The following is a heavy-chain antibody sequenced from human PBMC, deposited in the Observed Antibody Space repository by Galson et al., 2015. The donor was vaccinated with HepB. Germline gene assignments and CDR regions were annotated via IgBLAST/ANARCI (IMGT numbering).Heavy chain of an antibody. CDR2: ISGSGGST. D-gene: IGHD3-16*02. V-gene: IGHV3-23*01. J-gene: IGHJ4*02. Sequence: SLRLSYAASGLTFSSYAMSWVRQAPGKGLEWVSAISGSGGSTYYADSVKGRFTISRDNSKNTLYLQMNSLRAEDTAVYYCAKSLGLRLGELSLFEDYWGQGTLVTVSS. CDR3: AKSLGLRLGELSLFEDY. CDR1: GLTFSSYA.